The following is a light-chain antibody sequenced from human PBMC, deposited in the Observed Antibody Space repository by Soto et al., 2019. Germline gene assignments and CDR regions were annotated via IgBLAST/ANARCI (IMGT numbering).Light chain of an antibody. CDR3: SSYAGSNGVV. CDR2: AVS. J-gene: IGLJ2*01. CDR1: SSDVGGYNY. V-gene: IGLV2-8*01. Sequence: QSALTQPPSAAGSPGQSGTISCTGTSSDVGGYNYVSWYQQHPGKAPKLMIYAVSKRPSGVPDRFSGAKSGNTASLTVSGLQAEDEADYYCSSYAGSNGVVFGGGTKLTVL.